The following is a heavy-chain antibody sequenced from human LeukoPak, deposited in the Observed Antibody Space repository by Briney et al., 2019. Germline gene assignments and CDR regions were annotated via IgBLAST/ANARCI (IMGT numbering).Heavy chain of an antibody. D-gene: IGHD6-19*01. CDR3: ARSIAVAGGFDY. CDR2: ISSSSSYI. Sequence: AGGSLRLSCAASGFTFSSYSMNWVRQAPGKGLEWVSSISSSSSYIYYADSVKGRFTISRDNAKNSLYLQMNSLRAEDTAVYYCARSIAVAGGFDYWGQGTLVTVSS. CDR1: GFTFSSYS. V-gene: IGHV3-21*01. J-gene: IGHJ4*02.